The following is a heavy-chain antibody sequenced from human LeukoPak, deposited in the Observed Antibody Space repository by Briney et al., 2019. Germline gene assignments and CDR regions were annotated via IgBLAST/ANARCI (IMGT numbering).Heavy chain of an antibody. CDR1: GYTFTSYG. CDR3: ARGDYAVYYYYYYGMDV. D-gene: IGHD4-17*01. V-gene: IGHV1-18*01. CDR2: IRAYNGNT. J-gene: IGHJ6*02. Sequence: ASVKVSCKASGYTFTSYGISWVRQAPGQGLEWMGWIRAYNGNTNYAQKLQGRVTMTTDTSTSTAYMELRSLRSDDTAVYYCARGDYAVYYYYYYGMDVWGQGTTVTVSS.